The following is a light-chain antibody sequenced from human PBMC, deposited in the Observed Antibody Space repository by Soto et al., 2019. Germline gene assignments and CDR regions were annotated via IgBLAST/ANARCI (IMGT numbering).Light chain of an antibody. CDR3: QQYSIYSA. J-gene: IGKJ3*01. CDR1: QSIGSW. CDR2: KAS. V-gene: IGKV1-5*03. Sequence: DIQMTQSPSALSASVGDSVTITCRASQSIGSWLTWYQQKPGKVPKLLIYKASSLENGVPSRFSGSGSGTEFTLTISTLQPDDFATYYCQQYSIYSAFGPGTKVDIK.